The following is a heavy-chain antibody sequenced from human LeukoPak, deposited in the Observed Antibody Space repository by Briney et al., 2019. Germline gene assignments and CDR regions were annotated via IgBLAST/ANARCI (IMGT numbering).Heavy chain of an antibody. CDR2: IYYNGNT. J-gene: IGHJ4*02. Sequence: SETLSLTCTVSGGSISSSSYYWGWIRQHPGTGLEWIGYIYYNGNTYYNPSLESRAIVSKDTSKNQFSLRLTSVTAADTAVYYCARRSQGAGYFDYWGQGTLSPSPQ. CDR3: ARRSQGAGYFDY. CDR1: GGSISSSSYY. D-gene: IGHD3-16*01. V-gene: IGHV4-31*03.